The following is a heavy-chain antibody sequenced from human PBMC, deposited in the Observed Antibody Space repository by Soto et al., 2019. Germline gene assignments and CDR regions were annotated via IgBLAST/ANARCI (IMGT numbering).Heavy chain of an antibody. D-gene: IGHD3-3*01. V-gene: IGHV3-30*18. CDR1: GFTFSSYG. CDR3: AKDRFWSGYTNWFDP. CDR2: ISYDGSNK. Sequence: QVQLVESGGGVVQPGRSLRLSCAASGFTFSSYGMHWVRQAPGKGLEWVAVISYDGSNKYYADSVKGRFTISRDNSKNTLYLQMNSLRAEDTAVYYCAKDRFWSGYTNWFDPLGQGTLVTVSS. J-gene: IGHJ5*02.